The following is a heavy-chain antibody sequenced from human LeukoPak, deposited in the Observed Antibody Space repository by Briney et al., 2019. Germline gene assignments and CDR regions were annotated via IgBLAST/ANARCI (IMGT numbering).Heavy chain of an antibody. CDR1: GFTFTRYN. V-gene: IGHV3-30*02. J-gene: IGHJ5*02. CDR2: IRFDGTIK. D-gene: IGHD1-1*01. CDR3: AKDFRYLFDP. Sequence: GGSLRLSCVVSGFTFTRYNMHWVRQPPGRGLEWVAFIRFDGTIKDYADSVKGRFTISRDNSKSTLYLQMDSLRPEDTATYYCAKDFRYLFDPRGQGTLVTVSS.